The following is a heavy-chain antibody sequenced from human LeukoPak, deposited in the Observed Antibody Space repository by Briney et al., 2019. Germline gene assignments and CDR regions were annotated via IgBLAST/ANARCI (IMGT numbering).Heavy chain of an antibody. D-gene: IGHD2-15*01. V-gene: IGHV1-69*05. Sequence: SVKVSCKASGGTFSSYAISWVRQAPGQGLEWMGRIIPIFGTANYAQKFQGRVTITTDESTSTAYMELSSLRSEDTAVYYCASLHCSGGSCYFYWGQATLVTVSS. J-gene: IGHJ4*02. CDR3: ASLHCSGGSCYFY. CDR2: IIPIFGTA. CDR1: GGTFSSYA.